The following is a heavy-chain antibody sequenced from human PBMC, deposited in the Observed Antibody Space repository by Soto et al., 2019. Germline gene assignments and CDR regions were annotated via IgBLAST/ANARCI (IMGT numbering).Heavy chain of an antibody. D-gene: IGHD3-10*01. CDR2: ISAYNGNT. Sequence: GASVKVSCKASGYTFTSYGISWVRQAPGQGLEWVGWISAYNGNTNYAQKLQGRVTMTTDTSTSTAYMELRSLRSDDTAVYYCARDHLHYYGSGSYPPYDYWGQGTLVTVSS. CDR1: GYTFTSYG. V-gene: IGHV1-18*01. CDR3: ARDHLHYYGSGSYPPYDY. J-gene: IGHJ4*02.